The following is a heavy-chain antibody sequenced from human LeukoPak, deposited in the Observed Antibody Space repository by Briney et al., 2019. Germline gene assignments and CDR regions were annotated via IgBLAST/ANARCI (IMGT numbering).Heavy chain of an antibody. J-gene: IGHJ6*02. CDR2: FHTAGDI. Sequence: PGGSLRLSCAASGFTFSNYDMHWVSQATGKGLEWVSAFHTAGDIHYSGSVKGRFATSRENAKNSFYLQMNNLRAGDTAVYYCARGSCSSRSCYKRVNGLDVWGQGTPVTVSS. V-gene: IGHV3-13*01. CDR3: ARGSCSSRSCYKRVNGLDV. D-gene: IGHD2-2*01. CDR1: GFTFSNYD.